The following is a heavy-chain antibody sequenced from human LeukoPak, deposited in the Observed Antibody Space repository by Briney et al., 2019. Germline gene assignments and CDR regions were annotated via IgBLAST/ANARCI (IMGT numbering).Heavy chain of an antibody. D-gene: IGHD5-12*01. CDR3: ARGVGGMATGYFDY. J-gene: IGHJ4*02. CDR2: IHSDGRT. Sequence: HTGGSLRLSCAASGLTVSSNFMSWVRQAPGKGLEWVSVIHSDGRTFYADTVKGRFTVSRDNSNDMLFLQMNSLRAEDTAVYYCARGVGGMATGYFDYWGQGTPVTVSS. CDR1: GLTVSSNF. V-gene: IGHV3-66*02.